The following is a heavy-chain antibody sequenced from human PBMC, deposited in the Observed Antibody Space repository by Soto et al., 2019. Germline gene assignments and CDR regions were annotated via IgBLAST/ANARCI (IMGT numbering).Heavy chain of an antibody. CDR2: ISAGGRSI. J-gene: IGHJ3*02. D-gene: IGHD3-10*01. CDR1: GFSFTSYT. Sequence: EVQLVESGGGLVKPGGSLRVSCAASGFSFTSYTMNWVRHAPGKGLEWVASISAGGRSIYYADSLKGRSTVSRDNAKSSLYLQMNSLRAEDTAVYYCARSTPGNPFDIWGQGTMVTVSS. V-gene: IGHV3-21*01. CDR3: ARSTPGNPFDI.